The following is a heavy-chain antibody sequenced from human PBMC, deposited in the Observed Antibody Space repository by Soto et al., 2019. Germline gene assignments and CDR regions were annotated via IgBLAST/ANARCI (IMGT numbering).Heavy chain of an antibody. V-gene: IGHV3-33*01. CDR2: IWDNGSTK. Sequence: QVQLVESGGGVVQPGRSLTLSCAASGFTFNNYGMHWVRQAPGKGLEWVAIIWDNGSTKYYADSVKGRFTISRDTSKSTLYLQMNSLRAEDTAIYFCARDRNRVGGHNWFDSWGKGTTVTVSS. CDR3: ARDRNRVGGHNWFDS. D-gene: IGHD3-16*01. J-gene: IGHJ5*01. CDR1: GFTFNNYG.